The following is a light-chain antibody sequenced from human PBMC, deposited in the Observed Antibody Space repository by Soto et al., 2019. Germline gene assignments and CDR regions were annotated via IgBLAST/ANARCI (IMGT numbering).Light chain of an antibody. CDR1: QSVSSSY. CDR2: GAS. V-gene: IGKV3-20*01. CDR3: QQYGSSPLT. J-gene: IGKJ4*01. Sequence: EIVLTQSPGTLSLSPGERATISCRASQSVSSSYLAWYQQKPGQAPRLLIYGASSRATGIPDRFSGSGSGTDFTLTICRLDPEDFAVYYCQQYGSSPLTFGGGTKVDIK.